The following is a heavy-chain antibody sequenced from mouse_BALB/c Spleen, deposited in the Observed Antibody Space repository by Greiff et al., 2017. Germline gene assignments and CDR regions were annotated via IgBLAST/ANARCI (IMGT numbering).Heavy chain of an antibody. D-gene: IGHD1-2*01. CDR1: GFSLTSYG. CDR2: ICGDGST. CDR3: AKDYGYVAY. Sequence: VHLVESGPGLVEPSQSLSITCTVSGFSLTSYGVSWVSQPPGKGLEWLGVICGDGSTNYHSALISRLSISKDNSKSQVFSKLNSLHTDDTATYYCAKDYGYVAYWGQGTLVTVSA. V-gene: IGHV2-3*01. J-gene: IGHJ3*01.